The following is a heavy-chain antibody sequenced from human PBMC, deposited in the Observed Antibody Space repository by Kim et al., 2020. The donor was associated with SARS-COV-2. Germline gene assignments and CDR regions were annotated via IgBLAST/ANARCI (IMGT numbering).Heavy chain of an antibody. J-gene: IGHJ4*02. V-gene: IGHV3-30*01. Sequence: VNGRFTISRDNSKNTLYLQMNSLRAEDTAVYYCARDATLHYYDSTRLDYWGQGTLVTVSS. CDR3: ARDATLHYYDSTRLDY. D-gene: IGHD3-22*01.